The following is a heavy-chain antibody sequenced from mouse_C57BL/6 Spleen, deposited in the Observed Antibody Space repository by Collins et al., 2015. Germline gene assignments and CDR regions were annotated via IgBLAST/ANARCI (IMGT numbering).Heavy chain of an antibody. V-gene: IGHV1-52*01. CDR1: GYTFTSYW. CDR3: ARTNSWYFDV. Sequence: QVQLQQPGAELVRPGPSVKLSCKASGYTFTSYWMHWVKQRPIQGLEWIGNIDPSDSETHYNQKFKDKATLTVDKSSSTAYMQLSSLTSEDSAVYYCARTNSWYFDVWGTGTTVTVSS. CDR2: IDPSDSET. J-gene: IGHJ1*03.